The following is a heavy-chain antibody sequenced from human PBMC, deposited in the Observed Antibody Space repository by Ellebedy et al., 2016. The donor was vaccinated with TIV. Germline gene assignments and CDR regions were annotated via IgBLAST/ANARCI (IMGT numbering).Heavy chain of an antibody. CDR2: ISGSGGST. J-gene: IGHJ6*03. D-gene: IGHD2-15*01. Sequence: GGSLRLXXAASGFTFSSYAMSWVRQAPGKGLEWVSAISGSGGSTYYADSVKGRLTISRDNSKNTLYLQMNSLRAEDTAVYYCAKGSYCSGGSCYYYYYMDVWGKGTTVTVSS. V-gene: IGHV3-23*01. CDR1: GFTFSSYA. CDR3: AKGSYCSGGSCYYYYYMDV.